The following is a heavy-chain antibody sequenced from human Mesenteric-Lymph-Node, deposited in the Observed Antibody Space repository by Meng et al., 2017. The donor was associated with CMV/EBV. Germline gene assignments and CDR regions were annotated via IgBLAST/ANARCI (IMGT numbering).Heavy chain of an antibody. CDR2: TYYRSESYN. Sequence: QIHFQRPGPSMGKPSQALAVTRTIPGDSISSNNAAWNWLWQSPSRGLEWLGRTYYRSESYNDYAVSVKSRISVNLDTSKNQLSLHLNFVTPEDTAVYYCAYFGDLPPLWWGQGTLVTVSS. J-gene: IGHJ4*02. D-gene: IGHD3-16*01. CDR3: AYFGDLPPLW. V-gene: IGHV6-1*01. CDR1: GDSISSNNAA.